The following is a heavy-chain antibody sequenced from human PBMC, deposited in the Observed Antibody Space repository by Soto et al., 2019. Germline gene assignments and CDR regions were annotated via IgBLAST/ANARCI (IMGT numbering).Heavy chain of an antibody. CDR1: GFTFSSYA. D-gene: IGHD3-10*01. CDR3: AVNIRGVKARTKDLFDY. J-gene: IGHJ4*02. Sequence: GGSLRLSCAASGFTFSSYAMHWVRQAPGKGLEWVAVISYDGSNKYYADSVKGRFTISRDNSKNTLYLQMNSLRAEDTAVYYCAVNIRGVKARTKDLFDYWGQGTLVTVSS. CDR2: ISYDGSNK. V-gene: IGHV3-30-3*01.